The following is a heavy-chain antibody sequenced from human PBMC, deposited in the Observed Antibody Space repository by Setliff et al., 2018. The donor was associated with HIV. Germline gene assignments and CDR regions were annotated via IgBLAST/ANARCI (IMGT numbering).Heavy chain of an antibody. V-gene: IGHV3-74*01. D-gene: IGHD6-6*01. CDR2: INNDTTTT. J-gene: IGHJ4*02. Sequence: GGSLRLSCAASGFTFSRYWMHWVRQAPGQGLVWVSGINNDTTTTTYADSVKGRFSISRDNAKNTLYLQMNGLRGEDTAVYYCAMFSSSSGWGPGTQVTVSS. CDR1: GFTFSRYW. CDR3: AMFSSSSG.